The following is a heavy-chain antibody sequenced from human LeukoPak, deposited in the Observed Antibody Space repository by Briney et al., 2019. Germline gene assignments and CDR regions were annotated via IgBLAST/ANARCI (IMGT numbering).Heavy chain of an antibody. CDR3: ARGYYDFWSARRYFDY. CDR2: IYYSGST. J-gene: IGHJ4*02. V-gene: IGHV4-59*01. D-gene: IGHD3-3*01. CDR1: GGSISSYY. Sequence: SETLSLTCTVSGGSISSYYWSWTRQPPGKGLEWIGYIYYSGSTNYNPSLKSRVTISVDTSKNQFSLKLSSVTAADTAVYYCARGYYDFWSARRYFDYWGQGTLVTVSS.